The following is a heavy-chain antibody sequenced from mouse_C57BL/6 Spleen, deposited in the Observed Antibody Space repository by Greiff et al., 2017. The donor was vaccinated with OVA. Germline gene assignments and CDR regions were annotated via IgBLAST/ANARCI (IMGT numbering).Heavy chain of an antibody. Sequence: QVTLKESGPGILQSSQTLSLTCSFSGFSLSTSGMGVSWIRQPSGKGLEWLAHIYWDDDKRYNPSLKSRLTISKDTSRNQVFLKITSVDTADTATYYCARRGADYGLYAMDYWGQGTSVTVSS. CDR2: IYWDDDK. CDR1: GFSLSTSGMG. D-gene: IGHD1-1*02. V-gene: IGHV8-12*01. J-gene: IGHJ4*01. CDR3: ARRGADYGLYAMDY.